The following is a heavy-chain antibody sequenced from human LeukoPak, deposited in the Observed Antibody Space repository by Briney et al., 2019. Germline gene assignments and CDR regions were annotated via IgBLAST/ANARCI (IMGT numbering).Heavy chain of an antibody. Sequence: SETLSLTCAVYGGSFSGYYWSWIRQPPGKGLEWIGEINHSGSTNYNPSLKSRVTISVDTSKNQFSLQLNSVTPEDTAVYYCAREGSGWYVGGYYGMDVWGQGTTVTVSS. V-gene: IGHV4-34*01. CDR3: AREGSGWYVGGYYGMDV. CDR1: GGSFSGYY. CDR2: INHSGST. J-gene: IGHJ6*02. D-gene: IGHD6-19*01.